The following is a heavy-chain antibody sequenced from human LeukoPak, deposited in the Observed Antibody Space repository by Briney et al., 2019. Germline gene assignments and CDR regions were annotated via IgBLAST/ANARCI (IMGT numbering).Heavy chain of an antibody. CDR1: GGSISSGGYY. CDR3: AREAYSYGPRLDY. CDR2: IYYSGST. D-gene: IGHD5-18*01. V-gene: IGHV4-31*03. Sequence: SQTLSLTCTVSGGSISSGGYYWSWIRQHPGKGLEWIGYIYYSGSTYYNPSFKSRVTISVDTSKNQFSLKLSSVTAADTAVYYCAREAYSYGPRLDYWGQGTLVTVSS. J-gene: IGHJ4*02.